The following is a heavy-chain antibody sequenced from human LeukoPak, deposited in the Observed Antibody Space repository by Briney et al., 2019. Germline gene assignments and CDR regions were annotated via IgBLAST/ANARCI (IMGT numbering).Heavy chain of an antibody. J-gene: IGHJ4*02. CDR3: ARAYYYDTSATPDY. CDR1: GFTFSSYG. Sequence: PGRSLRLSCAASGFTFSSYGMHWVRQAPGKGLEWVAVISYDGSNKYYADSVKGRFTISRDNSKNTLYLQMNSLRAEDTAVYYCARAYYYDTSATPDYWGQGTLVTVSS. CDR2: ISYDGSNK. V-gene: IGHV3-30*03. D-gene: IGHD3-22*01.